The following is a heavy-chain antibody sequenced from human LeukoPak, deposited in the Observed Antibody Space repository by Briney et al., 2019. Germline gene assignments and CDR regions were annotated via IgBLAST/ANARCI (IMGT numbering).Heavy chain of an antibody. CDR2: IYYSGGT. J-gene: IGHJ5*02. V-gene: IGHV4-59*08. Sequence: SETLSLTCTISGGSISSLYWSWIRQPPGKGLEWIGSIYYSGGTNYNPSLKSRVTISVDTSKIQFSQKLSSVTAADTAVYYCARWQYTISSGWFDPWGQGTLVTVSS. D-gene: IGHD6-6*01. CDR1: GGSISSLY. CDR3: ARWQYTISSGWFDP.